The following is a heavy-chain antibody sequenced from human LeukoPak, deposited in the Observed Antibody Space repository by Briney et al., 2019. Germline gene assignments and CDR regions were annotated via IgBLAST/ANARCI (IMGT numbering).Heavy chain of an antibody. J-gene: IGHJ4*02. CDR3: ARVARYGSGSYPFDY. CDR1: GGTFSSYA. Sequence: SVKVSCKASGGTFSSYAISWVRQAPGQGLEWVGGIIPIFGTADYAQKFQGRVTITADESTSTAYMELSSLRSEDTAVYYCARVARYGSGSYPFDYWGQGTLVTVSS. V-gene: IGHV1-69*13. CDR2: IIPIFGTA. D-gene: IGHD3-10*01.